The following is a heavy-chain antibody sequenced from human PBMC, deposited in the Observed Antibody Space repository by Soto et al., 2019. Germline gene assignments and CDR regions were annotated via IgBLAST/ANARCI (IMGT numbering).Heavy chain of an antibody. CDR3: AKDYCSGGSCYPYYYYYYMDV. CDR1: GFTFSSYA. CDR2: ISGSGGST. D-gene: IGHD2-15*01. V-gene: IGHV3-23*01. Sequence: PGGSLRLSCAASGFTFSSYAMSWVRQAPGKGLEWVSAISGSGGSTYYADSVKGRFTISRDNSKNTLYLQMNSLRAEDTAVYYCAKDYCSGGSCYPYYYYYYMDVWGKGTTVTVSS. J-gene: IGHJ6*03.